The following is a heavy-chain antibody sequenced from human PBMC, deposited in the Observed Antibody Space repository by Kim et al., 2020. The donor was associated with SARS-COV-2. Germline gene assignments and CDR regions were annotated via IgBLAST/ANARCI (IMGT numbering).Heavy chain of an antibody. CDR2: T. CDR3: ASSGSGWYYFDY. J-gene: IGHJ4*02. D-gene: IGHD6-19*01. Sequence: TYYTDSVKGRFTISRDNGKNRGYLQLNSLRAEDTALYYCASSGSGWYYFDYWGQGTLVAVSS. V-gene: IGHV3-23*01.